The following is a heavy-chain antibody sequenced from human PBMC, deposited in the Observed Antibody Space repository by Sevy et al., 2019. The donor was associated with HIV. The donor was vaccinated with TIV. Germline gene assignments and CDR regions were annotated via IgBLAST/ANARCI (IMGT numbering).Heavy chain of an antibody. D-gene: IGHD3-22*01. V-gene: IGHV3-23*01. Sequence: GGSLRLSCAASGFPFRSYAMSWVRQAPGKGLEWVSAISGNGGSTFYADSVKGRFTISRDNSKNTLYLQMNSLRAEDTAIYYCAKDMIVVVGEAFDIWGQGTMVTVSS. CDR3: AKDMIVVVGEAFDI. CDR2: ISGNGGST. J-gene: IGHJ3*02. CDR1: GFPFRSYA.